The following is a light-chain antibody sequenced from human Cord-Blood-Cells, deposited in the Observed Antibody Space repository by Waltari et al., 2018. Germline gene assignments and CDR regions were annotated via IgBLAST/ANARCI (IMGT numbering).Light chain of an antibody. CDR3: QQYDNLPYT. CDR2: DAS. CDR1: PDISNY. J-gene: IGKJ2*01. V-gene: IGKV1-33*01. Sequence: DRQMTQSPSSLSASVGDRVTITCQASPDISNYLNWYQQKPGKAPKLLIYDASNLETGVPSRFSGSGSGTDFTFTISSLQPEDIATYYCQQYDNLPYTFGQGTKLEIK.